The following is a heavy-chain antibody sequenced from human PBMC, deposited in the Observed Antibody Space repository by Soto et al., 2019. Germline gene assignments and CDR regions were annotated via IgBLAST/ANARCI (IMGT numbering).Heavy chain of an antibody. J-gene: IGHJ4*02. CDR1: GFTFSSYG. V-gene: IGHV3-33*01. CDR2: IWYDGSNK. CDR3: ERGIAADGD. Sequence: QVQLVESGGGVVQPGRSLRLSCAASGFTFSSYGMHWVRQAPGKGLEWVAVIWYDGSNKYYADSVKGRFTISRDNSKNTLYMQMNSLRAEDTAVYYCERGIAADGDWGQGTLVTVSS. D-gene: IGHD6-13*01.